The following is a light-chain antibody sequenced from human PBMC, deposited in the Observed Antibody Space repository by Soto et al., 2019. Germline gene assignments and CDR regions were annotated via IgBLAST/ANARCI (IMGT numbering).Light chain of an antibody. CDR1: QSLTSN. CDR2: GAS. CDR3: QQYDKWPRT. V-gene: IGKV3-15*01. Sequence: EIVMTQSPATLSVSPGERVTLSCRASQSLTSNLAWYQHKPGQSPRLLIYGASARATGIPARFSGSGSGAEYTLTISSLQSEDFAVYYCQQYDKWPRTFGQGTKVGIK. J-gene: IGKJ1*01.